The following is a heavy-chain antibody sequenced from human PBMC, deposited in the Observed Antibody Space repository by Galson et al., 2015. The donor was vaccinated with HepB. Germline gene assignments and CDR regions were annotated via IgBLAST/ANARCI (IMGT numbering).Heavy chain of an antibody. Sequence: SLRLSCAASGFTFSNYPMHWVRQAPGKGLEWVAVISYDGFNKDYADSVKGRFTIPRDNSKNTLYLQMNSLRAEDTAVHYCARARSGWKIGYFDLWGRGTLVTVSS. CDR1: GFTFSNYP. CDR3: ARARSGWKIGYFDL. V-gene: IGHV3-30*04. J-gene: IGHJ2*01. D-gene: IGHD6-19*01. CDR2: ISYDGFNK.